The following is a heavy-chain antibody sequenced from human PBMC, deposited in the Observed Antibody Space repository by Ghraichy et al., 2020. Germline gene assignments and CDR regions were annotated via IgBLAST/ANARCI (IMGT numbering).Heavy chain of an antibody. J-gene: IGHJ4*02. CDR2: IYSGGGT. V-gene: IGHV3-53*01. CDR1: GFTVSNNY. Sequence: GTLSLTCAASGFTVSNNYMSWVRQAPGKGLEWVSLIYSGGGTLYADSVKGRFTISRDSSKNTLYLQMNSLRAEDTAVYYCTRDSNGMAKTPGWGQGTLVTVSS. CDR3: TRDSNGMAKTPG. D-gene: IGHD5-24*01.